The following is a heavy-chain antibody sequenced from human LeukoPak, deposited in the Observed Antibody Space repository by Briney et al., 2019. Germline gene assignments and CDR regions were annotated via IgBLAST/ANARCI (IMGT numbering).Heavy chain of an antibody. J-gene: IGHJ5*02. CDR2: MNPYSGNT. CDR1: GYTFGGHD. V-gene: IGHV1-8*02. D-gene: IGHD5-12*01. Sequence: ASVKVSCKASGYTFGGHDINWIRQANGQGLEWMGWMNPYSGNTGYAQSFQGRVTMTRDTSTTTAYMELRGLTSEDTAVYYCVRRLDTIEFDPWGQGTLVTVSS. CDR3: VRRLDTIEFDP.